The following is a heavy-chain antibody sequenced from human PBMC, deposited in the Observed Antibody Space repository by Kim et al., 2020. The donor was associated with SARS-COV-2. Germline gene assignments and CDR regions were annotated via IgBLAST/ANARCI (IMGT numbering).Heavy chain of an antibody. V-gene: IGHV4-34*01. CDR3: ARGLPTKRWFGGVDRRDY. J-gene: IGHJ4*02. D-gene: IGHD3-10*01. Sequence: SETLSLTCAVYGGSFSGYYWSWIRQPPGKGLEWIGEINHSGSTNYNPSLKSRVTISVDTSKNQFSLKLSSVTAADTAVYYCARGLPTKRWFGGVDRRDYWGQGTLVTVSS. CDR1: GGSFSGYY. CDR2: INHSGST.